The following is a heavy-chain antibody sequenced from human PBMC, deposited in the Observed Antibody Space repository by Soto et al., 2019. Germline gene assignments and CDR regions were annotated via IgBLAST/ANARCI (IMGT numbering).Heavy chain of an antibody. V-gene: IGHV3-21*06. D-gene: IGHD3-10*01. J-gene: IGHJ4*02. CDR3: ARDPLWFGEIGYFDY. CDR2: IDSSSSFI. CDR1: GFTFSSHA. Sequence: EVQLVESGGSLVKPGGSLRLSCAASGFTFSSHAMNWVRQAPGKGLEWISSIDSSSSFIYYADSVKGRFTISRDNAKNSVFLHMSSLRADDTAVYYCARDPLWFGEIGYFDYWGQGALSPSPQ.